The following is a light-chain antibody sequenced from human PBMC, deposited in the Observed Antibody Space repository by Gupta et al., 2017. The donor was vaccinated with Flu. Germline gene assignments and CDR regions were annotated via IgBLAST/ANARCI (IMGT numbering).Light chain of an antibody. V-gene: IGLV1-51*02. CDR1: DSNLGLSP. Sequence: QSVLTQPPSVSAAPGERVTISCSGSDSNLGLSPVSWYHHVPGTTPKLLIYQDAKRTSETSARFSGSRFGHAATLVITDLQIGDEGQYYCGTWDSGLAAGVLGTGTTVSVL. J-gene: IGLJ1*01. CDR3: GTWDSGLAAGV. CDR2: QDA.